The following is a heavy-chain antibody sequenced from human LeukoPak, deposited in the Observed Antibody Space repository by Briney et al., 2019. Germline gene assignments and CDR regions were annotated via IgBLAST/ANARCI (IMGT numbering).Heavy chain of an antibody. Sequence: GGSLRLSCAASGFTFDDYAMIWVRHAPGKGLEWVSGINGNGGSTGYADSVKGRFTISRDNARNSLHLQMNSLRAEDTALYYCARDEGYISPTHFDYWGQGTLVTVSS. CDR2: INGNGGST. J-gene: IGHJ4*02. CDR3: ARDEGYISPTHFDY. CDR1: GFTFDDYA. V-gene: IGHV3-20*04. D-gene: IGHD6-13*01.